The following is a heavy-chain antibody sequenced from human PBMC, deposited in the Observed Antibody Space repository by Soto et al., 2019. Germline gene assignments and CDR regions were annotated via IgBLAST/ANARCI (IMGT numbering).Heavy chain of an antibody. V-gene: IGHV3-33*01. CDR3: ARDDEYSGNGMDV. Sequence: QVQLVESGGGVVQPGRSLRLSCAASEFTFSNYGMHWVRQAPGKGLEWVAVILNDGSNRYHADSVKDRFTISRDNSRNTLYLQMNSLRAEDTAVDYCARDDEYSGNGMDVWGQWTTVTVS. CDR2: ILNDGSNR. J-gene: IGHJ6*02. D-gene: IGHD3-10*01. CDR1: EFTFSNYG.